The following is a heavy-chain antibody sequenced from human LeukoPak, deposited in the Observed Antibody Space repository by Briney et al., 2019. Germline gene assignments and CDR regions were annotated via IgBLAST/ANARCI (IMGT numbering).Heavy chain of an antibody. CDR3: STVGSSASDPYDY. D-gene: IGHD2-2*01. CDR2: IIPMFGTT. V-gene: IGHV1-69*13. J-gene: IGHJ4*02. CDR1: GGTFTSYG. Sequence: GASVKVSCKASGGTFTSYGISWVRQAPGQGLEWMGGIIPMFGTTKYAQKFQGGVTITADQSTRTAYMEMSSLRSEDTALYYCSTVGSSASDPYDYWGQGTLVTVSS.